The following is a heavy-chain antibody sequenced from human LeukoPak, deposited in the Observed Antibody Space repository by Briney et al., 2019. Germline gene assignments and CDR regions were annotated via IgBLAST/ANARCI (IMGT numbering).Heavy chain of an antibody. CDR3: ARDAPQVPAAGVLAS. D-gene: IGHD6-13*01. J-gene: IGHJ5*02. CDR2: MYSGGDT. CDR1: GFTVSDNY. V-gene: IGHV3-53*01. Sequence: GGSLRLSCAASGFTVSDNYVSWVRQAPGQGLELVSVMYSGGDTYYADSVKGRFTFSRDISKNTLYLQMNGLRTEDTAMYYCARDAPQVPAAGVLASWGKGTLVTVSS.